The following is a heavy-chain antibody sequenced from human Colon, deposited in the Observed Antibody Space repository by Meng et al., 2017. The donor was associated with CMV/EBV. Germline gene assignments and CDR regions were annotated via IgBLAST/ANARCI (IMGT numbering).Heavy chain of an antibody. Sequence: QGHLQQWGGGLLKPSETLSLTCAVYGGSFSGYYWSWIRQPPGKGLEWIGEINHSGSTNYNPSLKSRVTISVDTSKNQFSLKLSSVTAADTAVYYCASILFAAAAGGWGGYWGQGTLVTVSS. D-gene: IGHD6-13*01. V-gene: IGHV4-34*01. CDR2: INHSGST. CDR1: GGSFSGYY. J-gene: IGHJ4*02. CDR3: ASILFAAAAGGWGGY.